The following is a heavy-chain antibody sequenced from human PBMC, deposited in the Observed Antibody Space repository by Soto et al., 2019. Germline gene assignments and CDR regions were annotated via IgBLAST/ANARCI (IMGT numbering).Heavy chain of an antibody. CDR2: IKQDGSEK. CDR3: ARRYDFWSGYPYVYYYYMDV. D-gene: IGHD3-3*01. CDR1: GFTFSSYW. Sequence: GGSLRVSCAASGFTFSSYWMSWVRQAPGKGLEWVANIKQDGSEKYYVDSVKGRFTISRDNAKNSLYLQMNSLRAEDTAVYYCARRYDFWSGYPYVYYYYMDVWGKGTTVTVSS. J-gene: IGHJ6*03. V-gene: IGHV3-7*01.